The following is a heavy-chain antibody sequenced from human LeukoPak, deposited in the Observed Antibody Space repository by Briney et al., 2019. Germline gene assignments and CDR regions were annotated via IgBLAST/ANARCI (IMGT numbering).Heavy chain of an antibody. Sequence: GGSLRLSCAASGFTFDDYGMSWVRQAPRKGLEWVSAISGNGGSTYYADSVKGRFTISRDNSKNTLFLQMNSLRAEDTAVYYCARGYIYGYHYWGQGTLVTVSS. V-gene: IGHV3-23*01. CDR2: ISGNGGST. CDR1: GFTFDDYG. J-gene: IGHJ4*02. D-gene: IGHD5-18*01. CDR3: ARGYIYGYHY.